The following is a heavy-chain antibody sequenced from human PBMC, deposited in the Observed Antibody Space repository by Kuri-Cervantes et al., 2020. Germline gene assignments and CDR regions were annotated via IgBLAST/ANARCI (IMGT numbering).Heavy chain of an antibody. V-gene: IGHV1-8*02. CDR1: GYTFTSYD. CDR3: AKGAGYCSSTSCYNYYYYYMDV. D-gene: IGHD2-2*01. CDR2: MHPNSANT. J-gene: IGHJ6*03. Sequence: ASVKVSCKASGYTFTSYDLNWVRQAPGQGLEWVGWMHPNSANTGYAQKFQGRVLMTRNASISTAYMELSSLRAEDTAVYYCAKGAGYCSSTSCYNYYYYYMDVWGKGTTVTVSS.